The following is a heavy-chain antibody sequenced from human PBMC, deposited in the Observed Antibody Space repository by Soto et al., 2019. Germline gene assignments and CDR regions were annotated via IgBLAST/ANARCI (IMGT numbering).Heavy chain of an antibody. D-gene: IGHD3-16*01. CDR1: GFTFSNGW. V-gene: IGHV3-15*07. J-gene: IGHJ6*01. CDR3: TPLPVIGGSIWDV. Sequence: EVQLVESGGGLVKPGGSLRLSCEASGFTFSNGWMNWVRQAPGKGLEWVGRIKRKVDGGTTDYAAHVKGRVIISRDDSKNTVYSQMNSLTTEDTGVYYCTPLPVIGGSIWDVLWQGTTVSVSS. CDR2: IKRKVDGGTT.